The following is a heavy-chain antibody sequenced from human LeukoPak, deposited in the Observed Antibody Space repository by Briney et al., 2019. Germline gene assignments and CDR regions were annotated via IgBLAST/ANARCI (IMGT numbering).Heavy chain of an antibody. CDR1: GFTFSSYG. D-gene: IGHD2-21*02. J-gene: IGHJ2*01. CDR3: AKDPRIRDIVVVTAISVDWYFDL. Sequence: PGRSLRLSCAASGFTFSSYGMHWVRQAPGKGLEWVAVIWYDGSNKYYADSVKGRFTISRDNSKNTLYLQMNSLRAEDTAVYYCAKDPRIRDIVVVTAISVDWYFDLWGRGTLATVSS. CDR2: IWYDGSNK. V-gene: IGHV3-33*06.